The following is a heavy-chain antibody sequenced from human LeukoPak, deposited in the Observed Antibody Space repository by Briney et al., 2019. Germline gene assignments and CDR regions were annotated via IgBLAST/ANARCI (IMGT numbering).Heavy chain of an antibody. CDR2: INSDGSST. D-gene: IGHD3-10*01. J-gene: IGHJ5*02. Sequence: RTGGSLRLSCAASGFTFSSYWMHWVRQAPGKGLVWVSRINSDGSSTSYADSVKGRFTISRDNAKNTLYLQMNSLRAEDTAVYYCARAENWFHYYGSGSYDWFDPWGQGTLVTVSS. CDR3: ARAENWFHYYGSGSYDWFDP. CDR1: GFTFSSYW. V-gene: IGHV3-74*01.